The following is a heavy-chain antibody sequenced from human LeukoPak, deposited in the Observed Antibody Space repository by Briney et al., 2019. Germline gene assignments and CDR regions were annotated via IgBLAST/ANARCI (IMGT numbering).Heavy chain of an antibody. CDR2: ISYDGSNK. CDR1: GFTFNNYA. D-gene: IGHD3-22*01. J-gene: IGHJ5*02. Sequence: SGGSLRLSCAASGFTFNNYAMHWVRQAPGKGLEWVAVISYDGSNKYYADSVKGRFTISRDNSKNTLHLQMNSLRAEDTAVYYCAKDRGDSSGFYSIWFDPWGQGTLVTVSS. CDR3: AKDRGDSSGFYSIWFDP. V-gene: IGHV3-30-3*01.